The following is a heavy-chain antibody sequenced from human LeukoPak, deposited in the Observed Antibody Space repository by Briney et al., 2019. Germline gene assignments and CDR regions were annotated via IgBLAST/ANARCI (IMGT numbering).Heavy chain of an antibody. D-gene: IGHD4-17*01. V-gene: IGHV3-48*03. CDR3: ARDPLRRFDY. J-gene: IGHJ4*02. CDR1: GFTFSSYE. CDR2: ISSSGSTI. Sequence: GGSLRLSCAASGFTFSSYEMNWVRQAPGKGLEWVSYISSSGSTIYYADSVKGRFTISRDNAKNSLYLQMNNLRAEDTALYLCARDPLRRFDYWGQGTLVTVSS.